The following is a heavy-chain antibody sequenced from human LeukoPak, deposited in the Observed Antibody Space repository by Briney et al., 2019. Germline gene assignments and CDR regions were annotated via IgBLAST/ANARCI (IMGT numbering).Heavy chain of an antibody. D-gene: IGHD3-10*01. CDR2: ISGGSSTI. CDR1: GCTFTSYN. J-gene: IGHJ3*02. CDR3: ARGSVSFPHDAFDI. Sequence: AGGSLRLSCAVSGCTFTSYNMNWVRQAPGKGLEWIAYISGGSSTIFYADSVKGRFTISRDNGKNSLYLQMNSLRDEDTAVDYCARGSVSFPHDAFDIWDQGTVVAVSS. V-gene: IGHV3-48*02.